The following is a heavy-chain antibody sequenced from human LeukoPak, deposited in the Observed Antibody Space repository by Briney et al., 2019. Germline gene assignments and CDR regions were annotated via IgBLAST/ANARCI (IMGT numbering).Heavy chain of an antibody. CDR3: ARAKDYDILTGYYKDLDY. CDR2: ISAYNGNT. D-gene: IGHD3-9*01. J-gene: IGHJ4*02. V-gene: IGHV1-18*04. Sequence: GASVKVSCKASGYTFTSYGISWVRQAPGQGLEWMGWISAYNGNTNYAQKLQGRVTMTTDTSTSTAYMELRSLRSDDTAVYYCARAKDYDILTGYYKDLDYWGQGTLVTVSS. CDR1: GYTFTSYG.